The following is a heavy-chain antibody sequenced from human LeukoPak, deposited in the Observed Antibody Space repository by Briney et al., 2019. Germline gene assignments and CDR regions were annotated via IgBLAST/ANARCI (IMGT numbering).Heavy chain of an antibody. CDR1: GFTFSNAW. CDR3: SRNCHTYYFGY. V-gene: IGHV3-15*01. D-gene: IGHD1-14*01. Sequence: GGSLRLSCAASGFTFSNAWMTWVRQAPGKGLEWVGRIKSKTDGGTTDYASPVKDRFTISKDDSKNTLYLQMNSLKTEDTAVYYCSRNCHTYYFGYWGQGALVTVSS. J-gene: IGHJ4*02. CDR2: IKSKTDGGTT.